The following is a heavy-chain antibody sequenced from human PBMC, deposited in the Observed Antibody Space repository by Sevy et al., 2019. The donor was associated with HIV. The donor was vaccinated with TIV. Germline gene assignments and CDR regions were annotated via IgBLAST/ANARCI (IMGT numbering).Heavy chain of an antibody. Sequence: GGSLRLSCAASGFTFSSYAMSWVRQAPGKGLEWVAAINGKGGSTYYADSVKGRFTISRDNSKNTVYLQMNSLRAEDTVVYYCAKDDQNHLISLVRGRDAFDIWGQGTMVTVSS. CDR1: GFTFSSYA. D-gene: IGHD3-10*01. J-gene: IGHJ3*02. CDR3: AKDDQNHLISLVRGRDAFDI. CDR2: INGKGGST. V-gene: IGHV3-23*01.